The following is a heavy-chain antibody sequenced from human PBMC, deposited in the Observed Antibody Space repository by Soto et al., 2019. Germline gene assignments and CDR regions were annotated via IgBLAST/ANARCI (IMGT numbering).Heavy chain of an antibody. D-gene: IGHD5-18*01. CDR2: ISTSNGNT. V-gene: IGHV1-18*01. J-gene: IGHJ4*02. Sequence: QVQLVQSGAEVKKPGASVTVSSKVSGYTFTSYGISWVRQAPGQGLEWMGWISTSNGNTNYAQKLQGRVTMTTDTSTSTAYMELRSLRSDDTAVYYCARDVGNGYGYGYGYWGQGTLVTVSS. CDR1: GYTFTSYG. CDR3: ARDVGNGYGYGYGY.